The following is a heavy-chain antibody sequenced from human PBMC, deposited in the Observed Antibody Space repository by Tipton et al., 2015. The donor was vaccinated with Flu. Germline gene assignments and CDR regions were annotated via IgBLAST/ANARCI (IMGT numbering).Heavy chain of an antibody. Sequence: GLVKPSETLSLTCTVSGGSISSSSYYWGWIRQPPGKGLEWIGSIYYSGSTYYNPSLKSRVTMSVDTSKNQFSLKLDSMTAADTAVYFCARDGYSGYDFGYYFDSWGQGTLVTVST. V-gene: IGHV4-39*07. J-gene: IGHJ4*02. CDR1: GGSISSSSYY. D-gene: IGHD5-12*01. CDR2: IYYSGST. CDR3: ARDGYSGYDFGYYFDS.